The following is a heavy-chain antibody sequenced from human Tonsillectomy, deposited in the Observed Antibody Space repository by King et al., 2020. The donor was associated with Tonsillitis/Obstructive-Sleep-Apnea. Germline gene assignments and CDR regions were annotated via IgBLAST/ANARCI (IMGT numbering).Heavy chain of an antibody. J-gene: IGHJ4*02. CDR3: ARVHCSSTSCYTGEYYFDY. D-gene: IGHD2-2*02. CDR2: IYYSGST. V-gene: IGHV4-59*01. CDR1: GGSISSYY. Sequence: QLQESGPGLVKPSETLSLTCTVSGGSISSYYWSWIRQPPGKGLEWIGYIYYSGSTNYNPSLKSRVTISVDTSKTQFSLKLSSVTAADTAVYYCARVHCSSTSCYTGEYYFDYWGQGTLVTVSS.